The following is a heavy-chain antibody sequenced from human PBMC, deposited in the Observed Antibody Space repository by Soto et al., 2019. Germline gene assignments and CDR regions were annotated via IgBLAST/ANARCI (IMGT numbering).Heavy chain of an antibody. V-gene: IGHV2-5*02. CDR2: IYWDDDK. D-gene: IGHD2-21*02. Sequence: GSGPTLVNPTQTLTLTCTFSGFSLSTSGVGVGWIRQPPGKALEWLALIYWDDDKRYSPSLKSRLTITKDTSKNQVVLTMTNMDPVDTATYYCATSNIVVVTAIPYFDYWGQGTLVTVSS. CDR1: GFSLSTSGVG. CDR3: ATSNIVVVTAIPYFDY. J-gene: IGHJ4*02.